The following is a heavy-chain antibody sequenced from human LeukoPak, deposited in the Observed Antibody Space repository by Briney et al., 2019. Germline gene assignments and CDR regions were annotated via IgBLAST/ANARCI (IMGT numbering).Heavy chain of an antibody. CDR1: GYTFTSYG. CDR3: ARASPYDSSGYYLY. Sequence: SVKVSCKASGYTFTSYGISWVRQALGQGLEWMGGIIPIFGTANYAQKFQGRVTITADESTSTAYMELSSLRSEDTAVYYCARASPYDSSGYYLYWGQGTLVTVSS. J-gene: IGHJ4*02. V-gene: IGHV1-69*13. D-gene: IGHD3-22*01. CDR2: IIPIFGTA.